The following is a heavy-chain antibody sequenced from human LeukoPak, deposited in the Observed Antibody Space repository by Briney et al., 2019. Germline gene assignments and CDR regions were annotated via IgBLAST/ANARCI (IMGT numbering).Heavy chain of an antibody. J-gene: IGHJ6*03. D-gene: IGHD3-10*01. CDR1: GGSISSSSYY. Sequence: SETLSLTCTVSGGSISSSSYYWGWIRQPPGNGLEWIGSIYYSGSTYYNPSLKSRVTISVDTSKNQFSLKLSSVTAADTAVYYYARDGGDYYYYYMDVWGKGTTVTVSS. CDR3: ARDGGDYYYYYMDV. CDR2: IYYSGST. V-gene: IGHV4-39*07.